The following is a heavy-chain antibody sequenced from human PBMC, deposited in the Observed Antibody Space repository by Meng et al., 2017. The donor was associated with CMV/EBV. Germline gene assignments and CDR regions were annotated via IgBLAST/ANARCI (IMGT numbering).Heavy chain of an antibody. J-gene: IGHJ4*02. D-gene: IGHD3-10*01. V-gene: IGHV4-39*06. CDR3: ARGLGFGELLFPFDY. Sequence: RLQLHAPAPGLVKPSETLSLTCTVSGGSISSSSYYWGWIRQPPGKGLEWIGSIYYSGSTYYNPSLKSRVTISVDTSKNQFSLKLSSVTAADTAVYYCARGLGFGELLFPFDYWGQGTLVTVSS. CDR2: IYYSGST. CDR1: GGSISSSSYY.